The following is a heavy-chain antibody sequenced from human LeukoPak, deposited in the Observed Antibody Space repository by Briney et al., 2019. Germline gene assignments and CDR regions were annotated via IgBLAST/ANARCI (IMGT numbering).Heavy chain of an antibody. D-gene: IGHD5-18*01. CDR2: IYTSGST. J-gene: IGHJ4*02. CDR3: AREGYGYEDY. V-gene: IGHV4-61*02. CDR1: GGSISSGSYY. Sequence: SETLSLTCTVSGGSISSGSYYWSWIRQPGGEGLEWIGRIYTSGSTNYNPSLKSRVTISADTSKNQFSLKLSTVTAADTAVYYCAREGYGYEDYWGQGTLVTVSS.